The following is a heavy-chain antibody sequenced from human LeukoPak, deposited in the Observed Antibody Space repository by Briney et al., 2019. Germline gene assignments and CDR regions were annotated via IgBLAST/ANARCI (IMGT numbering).Heavy chain of an antibody. J-gene: IGHJ4*02. CDR3: AGARHGDYRWDY. CDR2: IHSADSNT. CDR1: GYSFTNYW. V-gene: IGHV5-51*01. D-gene: IGHD4-17*01. Sequence: GASLQISCKDSGYSFTNYWIGWVRQLPGKGLEWMGIIHSADSNTKYSPSFQGQVTISADQSISTAYLQWSGLKASDTAMYYCAGARHGDYRWDYWGQGTLVTVSS.